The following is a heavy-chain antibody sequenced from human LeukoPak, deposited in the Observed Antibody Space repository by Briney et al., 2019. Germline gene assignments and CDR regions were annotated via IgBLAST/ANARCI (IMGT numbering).Heavy chain of an antibody. CDR1: GGPISNRTCY. Sequence: SETLSLTCSVSGGPISNRTCYWGWIRQPPGKGLEWIGGVYYTGATYYSPSLNRRVTVSIDTSNKQFSLRLTSVTAADTAVYYCARRAVVAAAVSYFDYWGQGILVTVSS. J-gene: IGHJ4*02. V-gene: IGHV4-39*01. D-gene: IGHD2-2*01. CDR2: VYYTGAT. CDR3: ARRAVVAAAVSYFDY.